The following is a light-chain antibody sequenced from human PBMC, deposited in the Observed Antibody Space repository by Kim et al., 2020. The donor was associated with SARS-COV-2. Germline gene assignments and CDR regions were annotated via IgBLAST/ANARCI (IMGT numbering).Light chain of an antibody. Sequence: QPVLTQSSSASASLGSSVKLTCTLSSGHSSYIIAWHQQQPGKAPRYLMKLEGSGSYNKGSGVPDRFSGSSSGADRYLTISNLQSEDEADYYCETWDSNTRVFGGGTQRTVL. CDR3: ETWDSNTRV. CDR1: SGHSSYI. J-gene: IGLJ3*02. V-gene: IGLV4-60*03. CDR2: LEGSGSY.